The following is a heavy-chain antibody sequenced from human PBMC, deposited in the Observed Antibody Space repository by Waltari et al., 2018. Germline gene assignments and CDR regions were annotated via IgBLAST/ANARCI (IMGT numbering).Heavy chain of an antibody. J-gene: IGHJ3*01. Sequence: QVQLQESGPGLVKPSETLSLTCTVSGGSISGYYWTWIRQSPGKGLEWIGYIFYRGSSNYNTSLKSRVTMAVDTSKNQFSLKLSSVTAADTAVYYCARAGGQQLAPDAIDVWGQGTMVTVSS. CDR2: IFYRGSS. CDR3: ARAGGQQLAPDAIDV. D-gene: IGHD6-13*01. CDR1: GGSISGYY. V-gene: IGHV4-59*01.